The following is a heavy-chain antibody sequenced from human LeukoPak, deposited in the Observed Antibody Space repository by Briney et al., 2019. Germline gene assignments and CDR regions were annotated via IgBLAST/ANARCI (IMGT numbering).Heavy chain of an antibody. D-gene: IGHD2-15*01. CDR1: GYTFTGYY. CDR2: INPNSGGT. CDR3: ARDRHCSGGICHSNWFDP. Sequence: ASVKVSCKASGYTFTGYYMHWVRQAPGQGLEWMGWINPNSGGTNYAQKFQGRVTMTRDTSISTAYMELSRLRSDDTAVCYCARDRHCSGGICHSNWFDPWGQGTQVTVSS. V-gene: IGHV1-2*02. J-gene: IGHJ5*02.